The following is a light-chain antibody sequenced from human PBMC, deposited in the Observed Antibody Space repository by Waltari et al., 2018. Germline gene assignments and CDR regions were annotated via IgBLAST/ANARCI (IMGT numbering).Light chain of an antibody. CDR2: EVT. CDR1: SHDVGNYDL. V-gene: IGLV2-23*02. Sequence: QSALTQPASVSGSPGQSITISCTGTSHDVGNYDLVSWYQQHPGKAPKLIIYEVTKRPSGFSNRFSGSKAGNTASRTISGLHTEDEGDYYCCSYSGDLSFGVVFGGGTKLTVL. J-gene: IGLJ2*01. CDR3: CSYSGDLSFGVV.